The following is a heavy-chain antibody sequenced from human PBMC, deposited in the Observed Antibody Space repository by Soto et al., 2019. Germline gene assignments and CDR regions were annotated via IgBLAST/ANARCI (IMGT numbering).Heavy chain of an antibody. V-gene: IGHV5-51*01. J-gene: IGHJ4*02. CDR2: IYPGDSDT. CDR1: GYSFTSYW. Sequence: PGESLKIFCKGSGYSFTSYWIGWVRQMPGKGLEWMGIIYPGDSDTRYSPSFQGQVTISADKSISTAYLQWSSLKASDTAMYYCARQARYFDWLLFFDYWGQGTLVTVSS. CDR3: ARQARYFDWLLFFDY. D-gene: IGHD3-9*01.